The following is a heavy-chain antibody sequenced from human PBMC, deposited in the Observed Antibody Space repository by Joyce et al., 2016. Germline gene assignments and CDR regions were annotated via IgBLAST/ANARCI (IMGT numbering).Heavy chain of an antibody. J-gene: IGHJ6*02. D-gene: IGHD6-19*01. CDR1: GFTVSTNY. CDR2: IYGGGDT. CDR3: AKNRFSVGGRGWLHYYGMDV. V-gene: IGHV3-53*01. Sequence: EVQLVESGGGLIQPGGSLRLSCAASGFTVSTNYMNWVRQAPGKGLEWVSLIYGGGDTYYADSVKGRFTISRDNSNNTLYLQMNSLRAEDTAVYYCAKNRFSVGGRGWLHYYGMDVWGQGTTVTVSS.